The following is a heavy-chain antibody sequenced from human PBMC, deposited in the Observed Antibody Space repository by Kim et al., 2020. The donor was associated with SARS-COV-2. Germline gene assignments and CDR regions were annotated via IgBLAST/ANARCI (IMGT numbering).Heavy chain of an antibody. J-gene: IGHJ4*02. CDR2: ISSSSSYI. CDR3: ASLRLGYCSSTSCSASQWLVRGLDY. CDR1: GFTFSSYS. Sequence: GGSLRLSCAASGFTFSSYSMNWVRQAPGKGLEWVSSISSSSSYIYYADSVKGRFTISRDNAKNSLYLQMNSLRAEDTAVYYCASLRLGYCSSTSCSASQWLVRGLDYWGQGTLVTVSS. V-gene: IGHV3-21*01. D-gene: IGHD2-2*01.